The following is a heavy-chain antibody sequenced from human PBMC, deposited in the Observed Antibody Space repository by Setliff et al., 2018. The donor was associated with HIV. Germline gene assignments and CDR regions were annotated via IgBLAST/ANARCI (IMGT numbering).Heavy chain of an antibody. CDR2: VFYTGFA. Sequence: SETLSLTCTVSGDSIRGYYWSWTRRPPGKGLEWMGYVFYTGFAAYNPSLKSRLTISVDTSKSQFSLRLTSVTAADTAINYCARQVSIPGVAITPVDYWGQGALVTVSS. V-gene: IGHV4-59*08. CDR3: ARQVSIPGVAITPVDY. J-gene: IGHJ4*02. D-gene: IGHD5-12*01. CDR1: GDSIRGYY.